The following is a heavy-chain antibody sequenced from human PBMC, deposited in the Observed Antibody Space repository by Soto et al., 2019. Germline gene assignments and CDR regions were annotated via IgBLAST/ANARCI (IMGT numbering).Heavy chain of an antibody. CDR2: INHSGST. J-gene: IGHJ4*02. CDR1: GGSFSGYY. V-gene: IGHV4-34*01. CDR3: ARANNPFWSGYYPFDY. Sequence: PSETLSLTCAVYGGSFSGYYWSWIRQPPGKGLEWIGEINHSGSTNYNPSLKSRVTISVDTSKNQFSLKLSSVTAADTAVYYCARANNPFWSGYYPFDYWGQGNLVTVSS. D-gene: IGHD3-3*01.